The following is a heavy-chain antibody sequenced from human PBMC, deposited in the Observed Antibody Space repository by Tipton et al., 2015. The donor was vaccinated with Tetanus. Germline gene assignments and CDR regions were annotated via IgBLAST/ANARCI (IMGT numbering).Heavy chain of an antibody. D-gene: IGHD2-15*01. Sequence: QLVQSGAEVKKPGESLKISCQGSGYNFSYYSIGWVRHMPGKGLEWMGIVDPRDSGATYGPSFQGQVTISTDKSISTAYVQWTSLQASDTAIYYCARRRSAVLGGSYHWYFDLWGRGTLVGVSS. CDR2: VDPRDSGA. CDR3: ARRRSAVLGGSYHWYFDL. J-gene: IGHJ2*01. CDR1: GYNFSYYS. V-gene: IGHV5-51*01.